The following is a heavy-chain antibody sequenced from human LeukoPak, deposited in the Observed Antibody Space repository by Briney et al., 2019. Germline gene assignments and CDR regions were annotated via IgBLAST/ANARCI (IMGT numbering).Heavy chain of an antibody. D-gene: IGHD2/OR15-2a*01. CDR2: INSDGSWT. V-gene: IGHV3-74*01. J-gene: IGHJ4*02. CDR3: VSFYETY. Sequence: GGSLRLSCAASGNYWMHWVRQAPGKGLVWVSHINSDGSWTSYADSVKGRFTISKDNAENTVYLQMNSLRAEDTAVYYCVSFYETYWGRGTLVTVSS. CDR1: GNYW.